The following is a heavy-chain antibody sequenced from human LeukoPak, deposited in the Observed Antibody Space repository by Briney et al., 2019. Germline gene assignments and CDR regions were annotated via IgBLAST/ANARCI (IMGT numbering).Heavy chain of an antibody. CDR2: ISGSGGST. Sequence: GGSLRLSCAASGFTFSSYAMSWVRQAPGKGLEWVSAISGSGGSTYYADSVKGRFTISRDNSKNTLYLQMNSLRAEDMALYYCAKGDNPYYYYYMDVWGKGTTVTVSS. CDR3: AKGDNPYYYYYMDV. CDR1: GFTFSSYA. D-gene: IGHD1-14*01. V-gene: IGHV3-23*01. J-gene: IGHJ6*03.